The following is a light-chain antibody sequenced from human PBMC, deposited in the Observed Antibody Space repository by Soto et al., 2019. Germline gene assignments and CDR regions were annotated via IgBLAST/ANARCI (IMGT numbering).Light chain of an antibody. V-gene: IGLV2-14*01. CDR1: SSDVGGYKY. Sequence: QSVPTQPASVSGSPGQSITVSCTGTSSDVGGYKYVSWYQQHPGKAPKLMIYEVTNRPSGVSNRFSGSKSGNTASLTISGLQAEDEADYYCSSFTIRTTVVFGTGTKVTVL. CDR2: EVT. J-gene: IGLJ1*01. CDR3: SSFTIRTTVV.